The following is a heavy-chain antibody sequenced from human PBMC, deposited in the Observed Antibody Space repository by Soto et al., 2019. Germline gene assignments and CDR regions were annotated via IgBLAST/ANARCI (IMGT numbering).Heavy chain of an antibody. Sequence: EVQLVESGGGLAQPGWYRRLSCAASGFNFDDHAMHWVRQTPGKGLEWVSGISWNSVTINYADSMKGRFTISRDNDKRTLYLQMNNLRPADTAMYFCVRSSGSQPRAGWFDPWGQGTLVTVS. CDR3: VRSSGSQPRAGWFDP. CDR1: GFNFDDHA. J-gene: IGHJ5*02. CDR2: ISWNSVTI. V-gene: IGHV3-9*01. D-gene: IGHD1-26*01.